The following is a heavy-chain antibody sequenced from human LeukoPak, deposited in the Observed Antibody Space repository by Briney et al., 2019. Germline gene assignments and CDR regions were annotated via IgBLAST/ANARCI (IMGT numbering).Heavy chain of an antibody. CDR3: ARDYGSGSYAFDY. Sequence: ASVRVSCKASDYTFTRYGISWVRQAPGQGLEWMGWISGSNGNTNYAQKLQGRVTMTTDTFTSTAYMELRSLRSDDTAVYYCARDYGSGSYAFDYWGQGTLVTVSS. CDR1: DYTFTRYG. J-gene: IGHJ4*02. CDR2: ISGSNGNT. V-gene: IGHV1-18*01. D-gene: IGHD3-10*01.